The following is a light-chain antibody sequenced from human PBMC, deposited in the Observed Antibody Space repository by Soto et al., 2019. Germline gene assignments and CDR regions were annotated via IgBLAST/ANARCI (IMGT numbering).Light chain of an antibody. CDR2: GVS. J-gene: IGLJ2*01. V-gene: IGLV2-14*01. CDR1: SSDIGGYNY. CDR3: SSYKTSSTVVV. Sequence: QSVLTQPASVSGSPGQSITISCTGTSSDIGGYNYVSWYQQYPGKAPKLMIFGVSDRPSGVSNRFSGSKSGTTASLTISGLQAEDEADYYCSSYKTSSTVVVFGGGTQLTVL.